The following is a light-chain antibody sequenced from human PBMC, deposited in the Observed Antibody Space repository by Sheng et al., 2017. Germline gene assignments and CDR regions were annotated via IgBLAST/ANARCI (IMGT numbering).Light chain of an antibody. V-gene: IGLV2-11*01. Sequence: QSALTQPRSVSGSPGQSVTISCTGTSSDVGAYNYVSWYQQHPGKAPKLMVYDVSERPSGVPDRFSGSKSGNMASLTISGLQAEDEADYYCCSYAGSSTVVFGGGTKLTVL. CDR2: DVS. CDR3: CSYAGSSTVV. CDR1: SSDVGAYNY. J-gene: IGLJ2*01.